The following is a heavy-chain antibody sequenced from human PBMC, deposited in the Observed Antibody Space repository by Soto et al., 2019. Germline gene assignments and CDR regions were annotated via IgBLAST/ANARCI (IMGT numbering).Heavy chain of an antibody. CDR1: GFSFEDYA. J-gene: IGHJ4*02. CDR3: AKDRWTTVTQIDY. D-gene: IGHD4-4*01. V-gene: IGHV3-9*01. Sequence: EVQLVESGGGLVQPGRSLRLSCAASGFSFEDYAMHWVRQAPGKGLEWVTGISWNSGNIGYADSVKGRFTVSRDNANNSLYLQMNCLRVEDTALYYCAKDRWTTVTQIDYWGQGTLVAVSS. CDR2: ISWNSGNI.